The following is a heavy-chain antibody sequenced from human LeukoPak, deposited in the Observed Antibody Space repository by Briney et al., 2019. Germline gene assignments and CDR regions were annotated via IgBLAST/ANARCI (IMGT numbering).Heavy chain of an antibody. CDR2: IRSKAYGGTT. CDR3: TRAHNDYIWGSLSCAFDI. V-gene: IGHV3-49*04. CDR1: GFTFGDSA. Sequence: GRSLRLSCTASGFTFGDSAMSWVRQAPGKGLEWVGFIRSKAYGGTTEYAASVKGRFSISRDDSKSIAYLQMNSLRTEDTAIYYCTRAHNDYIWGSLSCAFDIWGRGTTVTVSS. J-gene: IGHJ3*02. D-gene: IGHD3-16*01.